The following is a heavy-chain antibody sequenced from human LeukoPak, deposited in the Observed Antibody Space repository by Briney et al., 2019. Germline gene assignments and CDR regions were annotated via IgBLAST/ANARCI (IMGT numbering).Heavy chain of an antibody. Sequence: KSSETLSLTCAVYGGSFSGYYWSWIRQPPGKGLEWIGEINHSGSTNYNPSLKSRVTISVDTSKNQFSLKLSSVTAADTAVYYCARGTCSSTSCLYYFDYWGQGTLVTVSS. CDR2: INHSGST. CDR3: ARGTCSSTSCLYYFDY. V-gene: IGHV4-34*01. CDR1: GGSFSGYY. D-gene: IGHD2-2*01. J-gene: IGHJ4*02.